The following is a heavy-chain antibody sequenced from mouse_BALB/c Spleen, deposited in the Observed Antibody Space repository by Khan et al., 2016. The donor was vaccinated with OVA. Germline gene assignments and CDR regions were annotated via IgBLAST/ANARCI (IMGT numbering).Heavy chain of an antibody. CDR1: GYTFTSHT. CDR2: INPRSGYT. V-gene: IGHV1-4*01. J-gene: IGHJ4*01. CDR3: ARRTTGYALDY. Sequence: QVQLKHSGAELARPGASVKMSCKASGYTFTSHTMHWVKQRPGQGLEWIGYINPRSGYTNYSQKFNDKATLTTDKSSSTAYMQLSSLTSEDSAVYYCARRTTGYALDYWGQGTSVTVSS. D-gene: IGHD2-14*01.